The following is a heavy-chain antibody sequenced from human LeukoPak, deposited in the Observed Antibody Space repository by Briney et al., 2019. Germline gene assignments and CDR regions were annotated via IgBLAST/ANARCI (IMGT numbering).Heavy chain of an antibody. Sequence: GESLRLSCAASGFTISSNYMSWVRQAPGKGLGWVSVIYNSGGTYYADSVKGRFTISRDNSKNTVSLQMNSLRAEDTAVYYCARASFWFDYSGYYFDSWGQGTLVTVPS. CDR3: ARASFWFDYSGYYFDS. J-gene: IGHJ4*02. CDR2: IYNSGGT. V-gene: IGHV3-66*01. CDR1: GFTISSNY. D-gene: IGHD2-15*01.